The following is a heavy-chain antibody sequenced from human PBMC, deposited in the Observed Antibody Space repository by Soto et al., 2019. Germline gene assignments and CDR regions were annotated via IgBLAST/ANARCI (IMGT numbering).Heavy chain of an antibody. V-gene: IGHV3-66*01. J-gene: IGHJ6*02. CDR3: AREGYCISTSCLSGPYYYGMDV. D-gene: IGHD2-2*01. Sequence: GGSLRLSCAASGFTVSSNYMSWVRQAPGKGLEWVSVIYSGGSTYYADSVKGRFTISRDNSKNTLYLQMNSLRAEDTAVYYCAREGYCISTSCLSGPYYYGMDVWGQGTTVTVSS. CDR1: GFTVSSNY. CDR2: IYSGGST.